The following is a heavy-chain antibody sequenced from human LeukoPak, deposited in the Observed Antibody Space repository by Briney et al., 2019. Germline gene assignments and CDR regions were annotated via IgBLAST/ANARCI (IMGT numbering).Heavy chain of an antibody. J-gene: IGHJ5*02. CDR2: ISGSGGST. Sequence: GGSLRLSCAASGFTFSSYAMSWVRQAPGKGLEWVSAISGSGGSTYYADSVKGRFTISRDNSKNTLYLQMNSLRAKDTAVYYCAKDGYCSGGSCYEATNWFDPWGQGTLVTVSS. V-gene: IGHV3-23*01. CDR1: GFTFSSYA. CDR3: AKDGYCSGGSCYEATNWFDP. D-gene: IGHD2-15*01.